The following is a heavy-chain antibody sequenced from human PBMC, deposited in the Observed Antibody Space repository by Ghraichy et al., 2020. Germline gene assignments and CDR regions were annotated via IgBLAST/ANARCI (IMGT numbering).Heavy chain of an antibody. CDR3: AKRSLYSSGEYYFDY. V-gene: IGHV3-23*01. CDR2: INSNGDKT. J-gene: IGHJ4*02. D-gene: IGHD6-19*01. CDR1: GFTFNTYA. Sequence: GESQNISCAASGFTFNTYAMHWVRQAPGKGLEWVSAINSNGDKTYYADSVKGRFTISRDNSKNTLYLQMNSLRAEDTAVYYCAKRSLYSSGEYYFDYWGQGTLVTVSS.